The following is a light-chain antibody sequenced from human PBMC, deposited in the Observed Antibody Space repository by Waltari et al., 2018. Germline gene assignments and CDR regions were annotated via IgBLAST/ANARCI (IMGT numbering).Light chain of an antibody. V-gene: IGLV3-1*01. CDR1: KLGEKY. Sequence: SYELTQSPSVSVSLGQTASITCAGDKLGEKYVSWYKQKPGRSPVLVIYQDNRRPSGIPGRFPGSNSGNTATLTVSGTQAMDEADYYCQASDSRTAVFGGGTKLTVL. J-gene: IGLJ2*01. CDR3: QASDSRTAV. CDR2: QDN.